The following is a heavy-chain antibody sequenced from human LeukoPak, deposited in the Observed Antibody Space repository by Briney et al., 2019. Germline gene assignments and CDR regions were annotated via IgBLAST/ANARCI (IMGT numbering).Heavy chain of an antibody. V-gene: IGHV1-69*13. CDR3: ASTYYYDSSGYYYAPIGY. Sequence: SVKVSCKASGGTFSSYAISWVRQAPGQGLEWMGGIIPIFGTANYAQKFQGRVTITADESTSTAYMELSSLRSEDTAVYYCASTYYYDSSGYYYAPIGYWGQGTLSPSPQ. D-gene: IGHD3-22*01. CDR2: IIPIFGTA. J-gene: IGHJ4*02. CDR1: GGTFSSYA.